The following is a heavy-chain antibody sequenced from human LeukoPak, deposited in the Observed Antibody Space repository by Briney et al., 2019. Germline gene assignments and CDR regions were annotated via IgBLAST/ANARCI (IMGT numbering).Heavy chain of an antibody. CDR1: GDSINSGVSY. D-gene: IGHD3-9*01. J-gene: IGHJ4*02. CDR3: ARHLYDKTGRPLDS. CDR2: IYYSGSAGST. Sequence: PSETLSLTCSVSGDSINSGVSYSAWIRQPPGKGLEWIGTIYYSGSAGSTYYNPSLKSRVTISVDTSKNQFSLNLSSVTAADTAIYYCARHLYDKTGRPLDSWGQGTLVTVSS. V-gene: IGHV4-39*01.